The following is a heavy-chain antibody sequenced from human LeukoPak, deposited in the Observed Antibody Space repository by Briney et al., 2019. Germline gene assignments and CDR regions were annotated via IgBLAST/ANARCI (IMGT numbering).Heavy chain of an antibody. D-gene: IGHD3-16*02. CDR2: ISSNGGST. Sequence: GGSLRLSCAASGFTFSSYAMHWVRQAPGKGLEYVSAISSNGGSTYYANSVKGRFTISRDNSKNTLYLQMGSLRAEDMAVYYCARVNSVITFGGVIGYAFDIWGQGTMVTVSS. CDR3: ARVNSVITFGGVIGYAFDI. J-gene: IGHJ3*02. V-gene: IGHV3-64*01. CDR1: GFTFSSYA.